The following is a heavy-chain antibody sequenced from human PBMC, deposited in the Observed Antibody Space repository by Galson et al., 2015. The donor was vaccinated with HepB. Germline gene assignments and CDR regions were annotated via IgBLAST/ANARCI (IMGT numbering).Heavy chain of an antibody. CDR1: GGTLSGST. J-gene: IGHJ3*02. D-gene: IGHD1-26*01. V-gene: IGHV1-69*10. CDR2: IIPVLDLT. Sequence: SVKVSCKASGGTLSGSTVTWVRQAPGQGLEWMARIIPVLDLTNYAHKFHGRVTLTADASTNTVYMELSSLKSEDTALYYCAKERAGATNAFEIWGQGTLVTVSS. CDR3: AKERAGATNAFEI.